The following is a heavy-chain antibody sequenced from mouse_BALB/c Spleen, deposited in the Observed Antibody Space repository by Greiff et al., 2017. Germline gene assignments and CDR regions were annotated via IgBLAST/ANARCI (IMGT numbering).Heavy chain of an antibody. D-gene: IGHD2-14*01. V-gene: IGHV3-6*02. CDR2: ISYAGSN. CDR3: AGEGSYYGYDEGYYWYFDV. Sequence: EVKLEESGPGLVKPSQSLSLTCSVTGYSITSGYYWNWIRQFPGNKLEWMGYISYAGSNNYNPSLKNRISITRDTSKNQFFLKLNSVTTEDTATYYCAGEGSYYGYDEGYYWYFDVGAQGPRSPSPQ. J-gene: IGHJ1*01. CDR1: GYSITSGYY.